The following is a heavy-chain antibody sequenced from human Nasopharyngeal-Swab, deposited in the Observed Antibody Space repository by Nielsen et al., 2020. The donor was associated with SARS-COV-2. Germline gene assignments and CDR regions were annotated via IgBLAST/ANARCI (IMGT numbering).Heavy chain of an antibody. J-gene: IGHJ6*02. D-gene: IGHD3-3*01. CDR3: AREGRFLDYYYYYGMDV. V-gene: IGHV3-11*04. CDR2: ISSSGSTI. Sequence: WMRQPPGKGLEWVSYISSSGSTIYYADSVKGRFTISRDNAKNSLYLQMNSLRAEDTAVYYCAREGRFLDYYYYYGMDVWGQGTTVTVSS.